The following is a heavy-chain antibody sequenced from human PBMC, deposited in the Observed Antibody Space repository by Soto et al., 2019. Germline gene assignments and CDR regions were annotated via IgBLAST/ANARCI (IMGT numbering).Heavy chain of an antibody. CDR3: ARGANYYDSSGSSPYIFDY. V-gene: IGHV3-33*01. J-gene: IGHJ4*02. D-gene: IGHD3-22*01. CDR2: IWYDGSNK. Sequence: GGSLRLSCAASGFTFSSYGMHWVRQAPGKGLEWVAVIWYDGSNKYYADSVKGRFTISRDNSKNTLYLQMNSLRAEDTAVYYCARGANYYDSSGSSPYIFDYWGQGTLVTVSS. CDR1: GFTFSSYG.